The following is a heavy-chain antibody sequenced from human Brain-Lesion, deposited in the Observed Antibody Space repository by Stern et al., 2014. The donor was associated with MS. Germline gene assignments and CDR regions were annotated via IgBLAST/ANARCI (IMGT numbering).Heavy chain of an antibody. D-gene: IGHD3-10*01. CDR1: GFTFSNYW. V-gene: IGHV3-74*02. Sequence: EMKLVESGGGLVQPGGSLRLSCAASGFTFSNYWMHWVRQAPGKGLVWVSRVNNDGGRTSYADSVKGRFTVSRDNAKNTLYLQMNSLRVEDPAIYYCARGERWFDSWGQGTLVTVSS. CDR3: ARGERWFDS. J-gene: IGHJ5*01. CDR2: VNNDGGRT.